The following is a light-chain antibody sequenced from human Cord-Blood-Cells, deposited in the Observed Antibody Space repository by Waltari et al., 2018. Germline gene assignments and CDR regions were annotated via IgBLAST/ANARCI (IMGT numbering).Light chain of an antibody. CDR3: PQRSNCAAIP. V-gene: IGKV3-11*01. J-gene: IGKJ5*01. CDR1: RSVSSY. Sequence: EMVLTQSPATRSLSPGERATLSCRASRSVSSYLAWYQQKPAQAPRLLIYAASNRATGIPDRFSGSGTGTDFTLTNSSLEPEDFAVDSWPQRSNCAAIPFGRARRLKIK. CDR2: AAS.